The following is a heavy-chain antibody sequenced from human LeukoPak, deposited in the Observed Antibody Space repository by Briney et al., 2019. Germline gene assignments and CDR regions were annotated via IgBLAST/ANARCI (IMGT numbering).Heavy chain of an antibody. V-gene: IGHV3-7*01. J-gene: IGHJ5*02. CDR1: GFTFSSYW. D-gene: IGHD5-24*01. CDR2: IKQDGSEK. CDR3: GRVKLGWPFDP. Sequence: GGSLRLSCAASGFTFSSYWMSWVRQAPGKGLEWVANIKQDGSEKYYVDSVKGRFTISRDNAKNSLYLQMNSLRAEDTAVYYCGRVKLGWPFDPWGQGTLVTVS.